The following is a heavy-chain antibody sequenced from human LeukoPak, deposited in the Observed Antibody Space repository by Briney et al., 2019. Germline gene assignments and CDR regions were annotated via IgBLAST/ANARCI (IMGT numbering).Heavy chain of an antibody. D-gene: IGHD1-26*01. J-gene: IGHJ4*02. CDR1: GFTVSSNY. CDR3: ARGAGVYSGSYYTFDY. Sequence: GGSLRLSCAASGFTVSSNYMSWVRQAPGKGLEWVSVIYSGGSTYYADSVKARFTISRDNSKNTLYLQMNSLRAEDTAVYYCARGAGVYSGSYYTFDYWGQGTLVTVFS. CDR2: IYSGGST. V-gene: IGHV3-53*01.